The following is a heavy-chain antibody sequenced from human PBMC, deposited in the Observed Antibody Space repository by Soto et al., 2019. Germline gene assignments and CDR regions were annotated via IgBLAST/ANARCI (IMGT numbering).Heavy chain of an antibody. D-gene: IGHD2-2*01. CDR3: AKSRDAYNFYFYYGMDV. V-gene: IGHV3-30*18. CDR2: ILYDGSNK. CDR1: GFTFSNYG. Sequence: QVQLVESGGGVVQAGRSLRLSCGASGFTFSNYGMHWVRQTPGKGLEWVALILYDGSNKYYADSVKGRFTISRDNSKNTLYLQVSSLRAEDTAVYYCAKSRDAYNFYFYYGMDVWGQGTTVTVSS. J-gene: IGHJ6*02.